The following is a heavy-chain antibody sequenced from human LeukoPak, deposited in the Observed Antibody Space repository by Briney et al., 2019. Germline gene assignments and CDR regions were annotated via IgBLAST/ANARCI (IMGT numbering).Heavy chain of an antibody. Sequence: SETLSLTCTVSGGSISSYYWSWIRQPPGKGLEWIGYIYYSGSTNYNPSLKSRVTISVDTSKNQFSLKLSSVTAADTAVYHCARDHRRSSGYYAYAFDIWGQGTMVTVSS. CDR3: ARDHRRSSGYYAYAFDI. J-gene: IGHJ3*02. V-gene: IGHV4-59*12. CDR2: IYYSGST. CDR1: GGSISSYY. D-gene: IGHD3-22*01.